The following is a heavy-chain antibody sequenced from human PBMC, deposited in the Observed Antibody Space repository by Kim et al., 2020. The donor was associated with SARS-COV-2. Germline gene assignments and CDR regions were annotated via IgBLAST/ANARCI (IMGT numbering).Heavy chain of an antibody. Sequence: YTPSLKSRVTISVDTSKNQFSLKLSSVTAADTAVYYCARYRYKGLPYFDLWGRGTLVTVSS. J-gene: IGHJ2*01. D-gene: IGHD1-20*01. V-gene: IGHV4-31*02. CDR3: ARYRYKGLPYFDL.